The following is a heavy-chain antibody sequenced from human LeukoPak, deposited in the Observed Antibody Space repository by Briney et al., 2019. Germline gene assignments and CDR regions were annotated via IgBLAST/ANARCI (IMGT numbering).Heavy chain of an antibody. V-gene: IGHV4-30-4*01. CDR1: GGSISSGDYY. D-gene: IGHD3-3*01. CDR2: IYYSGST. CDR3: ARAGSLNFWSGYSVNWFDP. Sequence: SETLSLTCTVSGGSISSGDYYWSWIRQPPGKGLEWIGYIYYSGSTYYNPSLKSRVTISVDTSKNQFSLKLSSVTAADTAVYYCARAGSLNFWSGYSVNWFDPWGQGTLVTVSS. J-gene: IGHJ5*02.